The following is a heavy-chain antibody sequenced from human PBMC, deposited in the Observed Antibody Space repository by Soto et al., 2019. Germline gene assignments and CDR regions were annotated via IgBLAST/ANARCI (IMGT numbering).Heavy chain of an antibody. V-gene: IGHV3-21*01. CDR1: GFTFSIYE. D-gene: IGHD3-16*01. Sequence: PGGSLRPSCAASGFTFSIYELTWVRQAPGKGLEWVSSISSTSLYISYADSVKGRFTISRDNAKNSLYLQMNSLRAEDTAVYYCARAEAEPLTDYWGQGTLVTVSS. CDR2: ISSTSLYI. J-gene: IGHJ4*02. CDR3: ARAEAEPLTDY.